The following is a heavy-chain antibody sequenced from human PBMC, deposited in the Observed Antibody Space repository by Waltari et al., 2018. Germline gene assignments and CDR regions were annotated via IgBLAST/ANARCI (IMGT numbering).Heavy chain of an antibody. CDR1: GYSINDESY. D-gene: IGHD3-16*01. Sequence: QVQLQESGPGLVKPSEILSLTCHVSGYSINDESYWGWIRQPPGKGLEWIGGIYHSGITYYNPSLKSRVSISVDTSKNQFSLKLTSVTAADTAQYYCARDPHGGGTRVHFDYWGQGALVTVSP. V-gene: IGHV4-38-2*02. J-gene: IGHJ4*02. CDR3: ARDPHGGGTRVHFDY. CDR2: IYHSGIT.